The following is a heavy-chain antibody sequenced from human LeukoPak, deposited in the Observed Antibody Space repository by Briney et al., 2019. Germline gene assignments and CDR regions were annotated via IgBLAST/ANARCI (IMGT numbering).Heavy chain of an antibody. D-gene: IGHD6-6*01. V-gene: IGHV3-23*01. CDR2: ISGSGGST. J-gene: IGHJ6*02. Sequence: GGSLRLSCAASGFTFSSYAMSWVRQAPGKGLEWVSGISGSGGSTYYADSVKGRFTISRDNSKNSLYLQTNSLRTEDTALYYCAKVGIAARRQYYYGMDVWGQGTAVTVSS. CDR3: AKVGIAARRQYYYGMDV. CDR1: GFTFSSYA.